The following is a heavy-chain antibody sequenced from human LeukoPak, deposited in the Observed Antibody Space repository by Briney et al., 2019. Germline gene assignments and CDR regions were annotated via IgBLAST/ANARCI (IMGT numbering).Heavy chain of an antibody. J-gene: IGHJ4*02. CDR3: SRLPDYYSRHGAPG. CDR2: INHSGST. D-gene: IGHD3-10*01. V-gene: IGHV4-34*01. CDR1: GGSFSGYY. Sequence: PSGTLSLTCAVYGGSFSGYYWSWIRQPPGKGLEWIGEINHSGSTNYNPSLKSRVTISVDTSKNQFSLKLSSVTAADTAVYYCSRLPDYYSRHGAPGWGQGTLVTVSS.